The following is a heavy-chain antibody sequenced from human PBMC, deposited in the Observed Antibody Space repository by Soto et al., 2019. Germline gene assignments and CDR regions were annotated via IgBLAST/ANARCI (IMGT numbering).Heavy chain of an antibody. J-gene: IGHJ4*01. CDR3: VRVGSNYAX. CDR2: INPDESEK. Sequence: PGGSLRLSFTASGFTFSDSWMTWVRQDPGKGLEGVSRINPDESEKKYSYSVKVRVSISIDNAKNSMYLKMDSLRGEDTAVYYCVRVGSNYAXWGNGTLVTVSX. V-gene: IGHV3-7*01. D-gene: IGHD4-4*01. CDR1: GFTFSDSW.